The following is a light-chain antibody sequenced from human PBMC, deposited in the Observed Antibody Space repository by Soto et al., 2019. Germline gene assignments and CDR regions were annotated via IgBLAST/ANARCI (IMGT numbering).Light chain of an antibody. CDR1: QSVGSN. V-gene: IGKV3-15*01. Sequence: EIVMTQSPATLSVSPGERATLSCRASQSVGSNLAWYQQKPGQPPRLLIFGASTRATAIPARFSGGGSGTEFTLTISSLQFEDFAVYYCQQYNNLPYTFGQGTKVEIK. CDR2: GAS. CDR3: QQYNNLPYT. J-gene: IGKJ2*01.